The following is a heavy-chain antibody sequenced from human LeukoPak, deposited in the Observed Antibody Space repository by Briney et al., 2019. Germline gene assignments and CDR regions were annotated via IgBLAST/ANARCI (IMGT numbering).Heavy chain of an antibody. Sequence: GGSLRLSCAASGFTFSSYAMSWVRQAPGKGLEWVSAISGSGGSTYYADSVKGRFTISRDNSKNTLYLQMNSLRAEDTAVYYCARDLSDNRKAAAGEWGQGTLVTVSS. CDR3: ARDLSDNRKAAAGE. J-gene: IGHJ4*02. V-gene: IGHV3-23*01. D-gene: IGHD6-13*01. CDR2: ISGSGGST. CDR1: GFTFSSYA.